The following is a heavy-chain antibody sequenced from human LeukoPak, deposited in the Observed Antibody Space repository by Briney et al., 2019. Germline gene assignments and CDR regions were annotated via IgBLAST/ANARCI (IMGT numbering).Heavy chain of an antibody. V-gene: IGHV3-66*01. CDR1: GFTVSGNY. J-gene: IGHJ4*02. Sequence: PGGSLRPSCAASGFTVSGNYMSWVRQAPGKGLEWLSVIHRGGNTYYADSVKGRFTISRDSSKNTVFLQMDSLRAEDTAVYYCARDPGYGLGVDYGDYWGQGTLVTVSS. CDR2: IHRGGNT. D-gene: IGHD3-10*01. CDR3: ARDPGYGLGVDYGDY.